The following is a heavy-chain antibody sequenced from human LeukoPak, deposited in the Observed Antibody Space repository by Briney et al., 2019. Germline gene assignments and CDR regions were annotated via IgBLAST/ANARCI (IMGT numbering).Heavy chain of an antibody. D-gene: IGHD3-10*01. CDR3: ARPLMYYYGSETYFWFDP. CDR2: IGGSGGST. Sequence: GGSLRLSCAASEFTFSIYAMSWVRQAPGKGLEWVSGIGGSGGSTYYADSVKGRFTISRDNAKNSLSLQMNSLRAEDTAVYYCARPLMYYYGSETYFWFDPWGQGTLVTVSS. CDR1: EFTFSIYA. J-gene: IGHJ5*02. V-gene: IGHV3-23*01.